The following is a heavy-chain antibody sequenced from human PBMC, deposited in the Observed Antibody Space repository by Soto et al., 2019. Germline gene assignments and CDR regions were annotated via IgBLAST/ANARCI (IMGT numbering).Heavy chain of an antibody. CDR1: GGSISSSNW. V-gene: IGHV4-4*02. D-gene: IGHD4-4*01. J-gene: IGHJ5*02. Sequence: ASETLSLTCAVSGGSISSSNWWSWVRQPPGKGLDWIGEIYLSGSTNYNPSLKSRFTISVDKSKNQFSLKLSSVTAADTAVYYCASPGTTGFGIDPWGQGTLVTVSS. CDR2: IYLSGST. CDR3: ASPGTTGFGIDP.